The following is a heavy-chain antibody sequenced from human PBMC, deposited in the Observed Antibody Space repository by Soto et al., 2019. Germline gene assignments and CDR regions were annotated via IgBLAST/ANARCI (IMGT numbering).Heavy chain of an antibody. CDR1: GGSITSSSYY. J-gene: IGHJ5*02. CDR3: ARLRAVRLFKWFDP. CDR2: VYYSGST. D-gene: IGHD6-6*01. V-gene: IGHV4-39*01. Sequence: SETLSLTCIVSGGSITSSSYYWGWIRQPPGKGLEWIGTVYYSGSTYYNPSLKSRVTISVDTSKNQFSVKLSSVTAADTAVYYCARLRAVRLFKWFDPWGQGTLVTVSS.